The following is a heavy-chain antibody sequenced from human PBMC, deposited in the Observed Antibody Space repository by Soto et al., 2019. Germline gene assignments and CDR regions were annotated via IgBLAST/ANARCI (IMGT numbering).Heavy chain of an antibody. CDR2: ISGSGGST. CDR1: GFTFSSSV. J-gene: IGHJ4*02. CDR3: AKDLGYYYDSSGYYDY. V-gene: IGHV3-23*01. Sequence: PGGSLRLSCAASGFTFSSSVMSWVRQAPGKGLEWVSAISGSGGSTYYADSVKGRFTISRDNSKNTLYLQMNSLRAEDTAVYYCAKDLGYYYDSSGYYDYWGQGTLVTVSS. D-gene: IGHD3-22*01.